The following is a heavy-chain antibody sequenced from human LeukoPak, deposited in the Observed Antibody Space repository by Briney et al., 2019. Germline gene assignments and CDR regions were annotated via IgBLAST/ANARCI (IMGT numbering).Heavy chain of an antibody. J-gene: IGHJ6*02. CDR1: GGSISHYY. D-gene: IGHD4-17*01. CDR3: AREDPQTTVPEGMDV. V-gene: IGHV4-59*01. CDR2: IYYSGTT. Sequence: KASETLSLTCTVSGGSISHYYWSWIRQSPGKGLEWIGYIYYSGTTNYNPSLKSRVTISVDTSRNQFSLQLRSVTAADTAVYYCAREDPQTTVPEGMDVWGQGTTVIVSS.